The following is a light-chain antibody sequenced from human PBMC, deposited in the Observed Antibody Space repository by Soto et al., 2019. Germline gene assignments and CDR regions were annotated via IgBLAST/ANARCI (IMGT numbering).Light chain of an antibody. CDR2: DDS. V-gene: IGLV3-21*02. J-gene: IGLJ1*01. Sequence: GPGQTATVTCGGNNVGSKSVHWYQQKPGQAPVLVVYDDSDRPSGIPERFSGSNSGNTATLTISRVEAGDEADYYCQVWDTTSDQGVFGTGTKVTVL. CDR1: NVGSKS. CDR3: QVWDTTSDQGV.